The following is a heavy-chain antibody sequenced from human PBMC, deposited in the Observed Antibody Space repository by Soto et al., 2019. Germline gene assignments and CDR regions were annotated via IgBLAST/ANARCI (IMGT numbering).Heavy chain of an antibody. CDR2: IYYNGDT. CDR1: GGSFSSGDYC. V-gene: IGHV4-61*03. Sequence: TLSLTCTVSGGSFSSGDYCWSWISPPTGKGLEWIGYIYYNGDTKYSPSVKSRVTMSVDTSQNHSPLTLISATTADTAVYFCAREGNLGRWIQPLDSWGQGTLVTVSS. CDR3: AREGNLGRWIQPLDS. J-gene: IGHJ4*02. D-gene: IGHD1-1*01.